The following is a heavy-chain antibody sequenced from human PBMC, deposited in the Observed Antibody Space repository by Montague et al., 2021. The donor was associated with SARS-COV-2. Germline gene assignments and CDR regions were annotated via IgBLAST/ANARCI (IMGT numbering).Heavy chain of an antibody. Sequence: SETLSLTCTVSGASVGSSDWGWIRQSPGKGLEWIGYFYSVGSTDYNPSRMSRATISRDTSMNQFSLKVRSVTAADTAVYYCARETMTADAFDIWGQGTMVTVSS. V-gene: IGHV4-59*02. CDR3: ARETMTADAFDI. CDR2: FYSVGST. CDR1: GASVGSSD. J-gene: IGHJ3*02. D-gene: IGHD1-14*01.